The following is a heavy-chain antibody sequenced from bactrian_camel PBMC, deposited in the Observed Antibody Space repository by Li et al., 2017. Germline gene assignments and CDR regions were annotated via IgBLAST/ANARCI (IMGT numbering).Heavy chain of an antibody. Sequence: VQLVESGGGSVQAGGSLKLNCIASDLAFSFYYVAWFRQVPGKEREGVAVVSPDGSARYADSEKGRFTISRDDARQTVSLQMNSLRVEDTAMYYCAAEPSPVPQPLALHEYRHWGRGTQVTVS. CDR2: VSPDGSA. J-gene: IGHJ4*01. V-gene: IGHV3S53*01. CDR1: DLAFSFYY. CDR3: AAEPSPVPQPLALHEYRH.